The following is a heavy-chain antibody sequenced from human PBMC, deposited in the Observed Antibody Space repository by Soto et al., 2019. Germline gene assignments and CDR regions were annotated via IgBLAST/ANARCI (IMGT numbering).Heavy chain of an antibody. V-gene: IGHV3-30-3*01. CDR3: ARERYVTVSGILDR. D-gene: IGHD2-21*01. J-gene: IGHJ5*02. CDR2: SDAGNQ. Sequence: HVQLLDSGGGVVQPGGSLRLSCAASGFIFNSYAIHWVRQAPGKGLEWVASDAGNQDYADSVKGRFTVSRDDAKNTLTLQMDRVRVEHTAVYFCARERYVTVSGILDRWSQGTPVIVSS. CDR1: GFIFNSYA.